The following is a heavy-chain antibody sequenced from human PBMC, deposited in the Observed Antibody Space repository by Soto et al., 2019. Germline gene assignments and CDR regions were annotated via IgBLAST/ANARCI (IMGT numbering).Heavy chain of an antibody. J-gene: IGHJ5*02. CDR3: ARRVTHRFAP. Sequence: QVQLVESGGGLVKPGGSLRLSCAASGFTFSDYYMSWIRQAPGEGLEWVSYISSSSSYTNYADSVKGRFTISRDKAKTSRYLQMNSLRAEDTAVYYCARRVTHRFAPWGQGTLVTVSS. CDR2: ISSSSSYT. V-gene: IGHV3-11*05. CDR1: GFTFSDYY. D-gene: IGHD2-8*01.